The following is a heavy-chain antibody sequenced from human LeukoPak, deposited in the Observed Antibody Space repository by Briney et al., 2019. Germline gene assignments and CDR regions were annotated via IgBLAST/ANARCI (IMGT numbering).Heavy chain of an antibody. CDR1: GGSISSYY. J-gene: IGHJ4*02. CDR2: IYYSGST. Sequence: SETLSLTCTVSGGSISSYYWSWIRQPPGKGLEWIGYIYYSGSTNYNPSLKSRVTISVDTSKNQFSLKLSSVTAADTAAYYCARVRSSGSSFHLFDYWGQGTLVTVSS. V-gene: IGHV4-59*01. CDR3: ARVRSSGSSFHLFDY. D-gene: IGHD1-26*01.